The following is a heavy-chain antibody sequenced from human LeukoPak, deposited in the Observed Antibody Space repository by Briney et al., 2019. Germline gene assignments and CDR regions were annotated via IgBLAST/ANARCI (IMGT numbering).Heavy chain of an antibody. D-gene: IGHD1-1*01. CDR1: GFTFSSYA. CDR2: ISYDGSNK. J-gene: IGHJ3*02. Sequence: GRSQRLSCAASGFTFSSYAMHWVRQAPGKGLEWVAVISYDGSNKYYADSVKGRFTISRDNSKNTLYLQMNSLRAEDTAVYYCARDPATGTTFDAFDIWGQGTMVTVSS. CDR3: ARDPATGTTFDAFDI. V-gene: IGHV3-30-3*01.